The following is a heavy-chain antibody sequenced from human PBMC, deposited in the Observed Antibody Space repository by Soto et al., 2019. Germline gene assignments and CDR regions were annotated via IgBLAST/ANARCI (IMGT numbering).Heavy chain of an antibody. J-gene: IGHJ4*02. D-gene: IGHD6-6*01. CDR3: AHSKYSISPSEY. V-gene: IGHV2-5*02. Sequence: SGPTLVNPTQTLTLTCTFSGFSLSTDDVGVGWIRQPPGKALDWLAVIYWDDDKRYSPSLKSRLTITKDTSKNQVLLTMTNMDPAATATYCCAHSKYSISPSEYWGQGALVTVSS. CDR1: GFSLSTDDVG. CDR2: IYWDDDK.